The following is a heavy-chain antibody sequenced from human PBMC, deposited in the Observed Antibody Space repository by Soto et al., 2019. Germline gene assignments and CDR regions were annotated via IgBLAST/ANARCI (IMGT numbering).Heavy chain of an antibody. J-gene: IGHJ4*02. D-gene: IGHD3-10*01. V-gene: IGHV3-9*01. CDR3: ARGAEAFYGSGSFGYLDN. CDR1: GFTFNDYA. Sequence: GGSLRLSCAASGFTFNDYALHWVRQVPGKGLEWVSGINWNSGSIGYADSVKGRFTISRDNAKNSLDLQMNSLRPEDTAFYYWARGAEAFYGSGSFGYLDNWGQGTLVTVSS. CDR2: INWNSGSI.